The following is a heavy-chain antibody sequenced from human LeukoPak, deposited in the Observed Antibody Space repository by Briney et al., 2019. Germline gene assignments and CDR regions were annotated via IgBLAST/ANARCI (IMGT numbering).Heavy chain of an antibody. Sequence: ASVKVSCKASGGTFSSYAISWVRQDPGQGLEWMGGIIPIFGTANYAQKFQGRVTITTDESTSTAYMELSSLRSEDTAVYYCARGRGVYDSSGYSPYNWFDPWGQGTLVTVSS. CDR1: GGTFSSYA. D-gene: IGHD3-22*01. CDR2: IIPIFGTA. V-gene: IGHV1-69*05. CDR3: ARGRGVYDSSGYSPYNWFDP. J-gene: IGHJ5*02.